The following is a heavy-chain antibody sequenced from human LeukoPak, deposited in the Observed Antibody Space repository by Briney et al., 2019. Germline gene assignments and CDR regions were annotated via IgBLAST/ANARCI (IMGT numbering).Heavy chain of an antibody. J-gene: IGHJ4*02. CDR1: GFTFSSYG. CDR3: AKEEVGATTGDY. CDR2: ISYDGSNK. D-gene: IGHD1-26*01. V-gene: IGHV3-30*18. Sequence: GGSLRRSCAASGFTFSSYGMHWVRQAPGKGLEWVAVISYDGSNKYYADSVKGRFTISRDNSKNTLYLQMNSLRAEDTAVYYCAKEEVGATTGDYWGQGTLVTVSS.